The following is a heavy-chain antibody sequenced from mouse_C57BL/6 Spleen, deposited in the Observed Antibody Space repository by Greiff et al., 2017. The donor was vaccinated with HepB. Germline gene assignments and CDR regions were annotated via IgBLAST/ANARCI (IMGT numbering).Heavy chain of an antibody. CDR2: ISSGSSTI. V-gene: IGHV5-17*01. CDR1: GFTFSDYG. J-gene: IGHJ4*01. Sequence: EVQVVESGGGLVKPGGSLKLSCAASGFTFSDYGMHWVRQAPEKGLEWVAYISSGSSTIYYADTVKGRFTISRDNAKNTLFLQMTSLRSEDTAMYYCARNYYDGSSFYAMDYWGQGTSVTVSS. CDR3: ARNYYDGSSFYAMDY. D-gene: IGHD1-1*01.